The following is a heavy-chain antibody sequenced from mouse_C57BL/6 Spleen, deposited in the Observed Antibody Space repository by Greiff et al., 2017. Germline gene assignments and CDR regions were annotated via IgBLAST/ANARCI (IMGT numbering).Heavy chain of an antibody. CDR2: IWSGGST. CDR3: ARTYVGYTGAMDY. Sequence: VKLVESGPGLVQPSQSLSITCTVSGFSLTSYGVHWVRQSPGKGLEWLGVIWSGGSTDYNAAFISRLSISKDNSKSQVFFKMNSLQADETAIYYCARTYVGYTGAMDYWGQGTSVTVSS. D-gene: IGHD2-3*01. V-gene: IGHV2-2*01. CDR1: GFSLTSYG. J-gene: IGHJ4*01.